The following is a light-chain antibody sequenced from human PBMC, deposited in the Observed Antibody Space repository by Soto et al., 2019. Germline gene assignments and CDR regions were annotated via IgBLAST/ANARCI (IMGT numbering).Light chain of an antibody. J-gene: IGKJ4*01. CDR3: QQVNSYPLT. CDR2: AAT. V-gene: IGKV1-9*01. CDR1: QGISNY. Sequence: DIQLTQSPSFLSASVGDRVTIACRASQGISNYLAWYQQKPGKATKLLIYAATTLQSGVPSRFSGSESGTECTLTISRLQPEDFATYYCQQVNSYPLTFGGGTKVEIK.